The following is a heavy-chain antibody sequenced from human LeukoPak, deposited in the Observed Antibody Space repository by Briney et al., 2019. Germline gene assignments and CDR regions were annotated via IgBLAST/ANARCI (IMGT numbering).Heavy chain of an antibody. V-gene: IGHV1-46*01. D-gene: IGHD3-3*01. CDR1: GYTFTSYY. CDR3: ARGGKYTIFGVVSFAHNWFDP. Sequence: ASVKVSCKASGYTFTSYYMHWVRQAPGQGLEWMGIINPSGGSTSYAQKFQGRVTMTRDTSTSTVYMELSSLRSEDTAVYHCARGGKYTIFGVVSFAHNWFDPWGQGTLVTVSS. CDR2: INPSGGST. J-gene: IGHJ5*02.